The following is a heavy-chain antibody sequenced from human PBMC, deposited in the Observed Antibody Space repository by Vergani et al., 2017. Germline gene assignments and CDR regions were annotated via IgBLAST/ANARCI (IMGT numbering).Heavy chain of an antibody. J-gene: IGHJ4*02. CDR3: ARQRPGSGRSPGDFDD. CDR1: ADSISSGSYY. V-gene: IGHV4-39*01. Sequence: QLQLQQSGPGLVKPSETLFLTCTVSADSISSGSYYWGWIRQPPGKSLEWIGSIYYSGLTYYNPSLKSRVAISVDTSKKQFSLKVTSVTAADTAVYFCARQRPGSGRSPGDFDDWGQGILVTVSS. D-gene: IGHD6-19*01. CDR2: IYYSGLT.